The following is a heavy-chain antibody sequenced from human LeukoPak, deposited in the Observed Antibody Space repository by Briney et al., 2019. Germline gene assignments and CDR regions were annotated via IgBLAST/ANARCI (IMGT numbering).Heavy chain of an antibody. D-gene: IGHD3-22*01. CDR1: GGSFSGYY. V-gene: IGHV4-34*01. J-gene: IGHJ3*02. Sequence: SETLSLTCAVYGGSFSGYYWSWIRQPPGKGLEWIGEINHSGGTNYNPSLKSRVTISVDTSKNQFSLKLSSVTAADTAVYYCASAMIGVPDDAFDIWGQGTVVTVSS. CDR3: ASAMIGVPDDAFDI. CDR2: INHSGGT.